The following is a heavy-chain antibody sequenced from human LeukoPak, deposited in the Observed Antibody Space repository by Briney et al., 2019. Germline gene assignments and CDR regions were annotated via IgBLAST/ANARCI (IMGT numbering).Heavy chain of an antibody. V-gene: IGHV3-21*01. J-gene: IGHJ6*02. Sequence: PGGSLRLSCAASGFTFSRYSMNWVRQAPGKGLEWVSSISSSSSYIYYADSVKGRFTISRDNAKNSLYLQMNSLRAEDTAVYYCARGGRNYGSGSYYNNLLYYYGMDVWGQGTTVTVSS. CDR1: GFTFSRYS. CDR2: ISSSSSYI. CDR3: ARGGRNYGSGSYYNNLLYYYGMDV. D-gene: IGHD3-10*01.